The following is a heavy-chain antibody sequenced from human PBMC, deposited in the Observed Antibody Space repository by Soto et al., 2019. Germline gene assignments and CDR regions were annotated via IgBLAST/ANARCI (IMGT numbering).Heavy chain of an antibody. CDR2: IYYSGST. CDR3: ARQGQLSSGWYAEYFPH. CDR1: GGSISSSSYY. V-gene: IGHV4-39*01. Sequence: QLQLQESGPGLVKPSETLSLTCTVSGGSISSSSYYWGWIRQPPGKGLEWIGSIYYSGSTYYNPSIKSRVPIYVDTSKNQFSLKLSSVTAADTAVYYCARQGQLSSGWYAEYFPHWGQGTLVTVSS. J-gene: IGHJ1*01. D-gene: IGHD6-19*01.